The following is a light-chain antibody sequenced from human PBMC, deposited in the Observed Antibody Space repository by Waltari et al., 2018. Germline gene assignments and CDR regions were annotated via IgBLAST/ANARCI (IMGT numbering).Light chain of an antibody. Sequence: ELSQPPSVSVSTGQTATISRSGHELGAKLVCWFQQKPGQSPVLVIYQSRKRPSGIPDRFSGSKSGDTATLIISVTHAMDEADYFCLTWDSSTAVFGDGTKLTVL. CDR1: ELGAKL. V-gene: IGLV3-1*01. CDR3: LTWDSSTAV. J-gene: IGLJ3*02. CDR2: QSR.